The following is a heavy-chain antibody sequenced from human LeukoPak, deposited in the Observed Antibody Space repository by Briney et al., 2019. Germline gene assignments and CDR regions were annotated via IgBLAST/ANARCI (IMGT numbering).Heavy chain of an antibody. CDR2: IGSSSSYI. CDR3: AREGIAAAGTYYYYGMDV. D-gene: IGHD6-13*01. V-gene: IGHV3-21*01. Sequence: RLGGSLRLSCAASGFTFSSYSMNWVRQAPGKGLEWVSSIGSSSSYIYYADSVKGRFTISRDNAKNSLYLQMNSLRAEDTAVYYCAREGIAAAGTYYYYGMDVWGKGTTVTVSS. CDR1: GFTFSSYS. J-gene: IGHJ6*04.